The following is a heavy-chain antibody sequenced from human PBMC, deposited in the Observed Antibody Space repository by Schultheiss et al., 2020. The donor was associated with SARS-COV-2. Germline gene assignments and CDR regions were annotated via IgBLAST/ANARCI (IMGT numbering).Heavy chain of an antibody. CDR2: ISYDGSNK. D-gene: IGHD2-15*01. CDR1: GFTFSSYA. Sequence: GGSLRLSCAASGFTFSSYAMHWVRQAPGKGLEWVAVISYDGSNKYYADSVKGRFTISRDNSKNTLYLQMNSLRAEDTAVYYCARVGYCSGGSCYGVGYWGQGTLVTVSS. J-gene: IGHJ4*02. CDR3: ARVGYCSGGSCYGVGY. V-gene: IGHV3-30*04.